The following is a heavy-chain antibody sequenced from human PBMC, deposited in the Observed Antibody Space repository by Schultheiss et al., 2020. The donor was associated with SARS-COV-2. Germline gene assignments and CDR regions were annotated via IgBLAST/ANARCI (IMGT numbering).Heavy chain of an antibody. Sequence: LSLTCTVSGGSISSGGYYWSWIRQAPGKGLEWVSFIYSDGSTYYPDSVKGRFTISRDDAGSSLYLKMSSLRDDDTAVYYCAKDRVLDGDYVVGEYGMDVWGQGTTVTVSS. V-gene: IGHV3-53*01. CDR3: AKDRVLDGDYVVGEYGMDV. CDR1: GGSISSGGYY. J-gene: IGHJ6*02. D-gene: IGHD4-17*01. CDR2: IYSDGST.